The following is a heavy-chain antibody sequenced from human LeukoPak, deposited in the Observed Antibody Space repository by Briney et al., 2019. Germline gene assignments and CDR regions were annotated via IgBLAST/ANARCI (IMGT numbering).Heavy chain of an antibody. J-gene: IGHJ4*02. CDR1: GGTFSSYA. Sequence: ASVKVSCXASGGTFSSYAISWVRQAPGQGLEWMGGIIPIFGTANYAQKFQGRVTITADESTSTAYMELSSLRSEDTAVYYCARSPFTIFGVVIMGPFDYWGQGTLVTVSS. D-gene: IGHD3-3*01. V-gene: IGHV1-69*13. CDR2: IIPIFGTA. CDR3: ARSPFTIFGVVIMGPFDY.